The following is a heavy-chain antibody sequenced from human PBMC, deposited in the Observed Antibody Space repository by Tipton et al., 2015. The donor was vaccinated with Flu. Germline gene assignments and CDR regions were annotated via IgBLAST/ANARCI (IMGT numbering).Heavy chain of an antibody. CDR1: GGSISSYC. J-gene: IGHJ4*02. CDR2: MYTSGST. CDR3: AKHTAGRSMGDFAY. V-gene: IGHV4-4*07. D-gene: IGHD1-26*01. Sequence: TLSLTCTVSGGSISSYCWSWIRQPAGKGLEWIWRMYTSGSTKYNPSLKGRVTMSVDTSKSQFSLRLSSVTAADTAVYYCAKHTAGRSMGDFAYWGQGILVIVSS.